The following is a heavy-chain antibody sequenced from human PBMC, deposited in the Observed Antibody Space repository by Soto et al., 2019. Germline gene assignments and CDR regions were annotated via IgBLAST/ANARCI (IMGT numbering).Heavy chain of an antibody. Sequence: QVQLQESGPGLVKPSETLSLTCAVSSASISDNNWWSWVRQSPQKGLEWIGEIHHGGTTNHNPSLKSRVTISMDRSQNQIFMQLNSVTAADSVIYYCARHIGVPGTRGFDYWGQGTLVTVSS. D-gene: IGHD6-19*01. CDR1: SASISDNNW. CDR3: ARHIGVPGTRGFDY. V-gene: IGHV4-4*02. CDR2: IHHGGTT. J-gene: IGHJ4*02.